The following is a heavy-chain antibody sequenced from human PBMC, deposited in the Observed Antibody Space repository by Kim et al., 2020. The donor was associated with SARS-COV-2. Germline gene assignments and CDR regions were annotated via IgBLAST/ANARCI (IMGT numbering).Heavy chain of an antibody. Sequence: PLSSYWRPWVRKAPGKGLAGVSRINGDGSSTSCADSVKGRFTISRDNAKNTLYLQMNSLIAEDTAVYYCASVGIAVAADAFDIWGQGTMV. CDR3: ASVGIAVAADAFDI. CDR2: INGDGSST. CDR1: PLSSYW. J-gene: IGHJ3*02. V-gene: IGHV3-74*01. D-gene: IGHD6-19*01.